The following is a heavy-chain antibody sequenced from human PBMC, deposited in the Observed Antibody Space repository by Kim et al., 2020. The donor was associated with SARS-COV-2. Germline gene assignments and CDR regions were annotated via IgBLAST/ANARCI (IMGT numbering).Heavy chain of an antibody. CDR3: QAAVAGTGLFVYYYYGMDV. J-gene: IGHJ6*02. Sequence: GGSLRLSCAASGFTFSNAWMSWVRQAPGKGLEWVGRIKSKTDGGTPDYAAPVKGRFTISRDDSKNTLYLQINSLKTEDTAVYYCQAAVAGTGLFVYYYYGMDVWGQGTTVTVSS. CDR1: GFTFSNAW. V-gene: IGHV3-15*01. CDR2: IKSKTDGGTP. D-gene: IGHD6-19*01.